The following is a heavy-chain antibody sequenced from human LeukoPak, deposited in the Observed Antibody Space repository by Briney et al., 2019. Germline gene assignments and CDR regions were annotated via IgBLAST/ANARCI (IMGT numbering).Heavy chain of an antibody. CDR1: GLTFSSSW. D-gene: IGHD5-18*01. J-gene: IGHJ4*02. CDR3: ARDLAYSRLDY. V-gene: IGHV3-7*01. CDR2: INPDGNKK. Sequence: RSGGSLRLSCAVSGLTFSSSWMDWVRQAPGKGPEWVASINPDGNKKYSADSVKGRFTISRDNAENSLYLQMNSLRVEDTAFYYCARDLAYSRLDYWGQGMLVTVSS.